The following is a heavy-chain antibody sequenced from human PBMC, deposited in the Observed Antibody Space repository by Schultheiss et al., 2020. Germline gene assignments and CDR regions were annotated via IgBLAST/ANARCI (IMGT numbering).Heavy chain of an antibody. Sequence: WGSLRLSCAASGFTFSSYWMHWVRQAPGKGLEWVAVIWYDGSNKYYADSVKGRFTISRDNAKNTVYLQMNSLRDEDRAVYYCARADYGDYGRNGMDVWGQGTTVTVSS. D-gene: IGHD4-17*01. CDR2: IWYDGSNK. CDR3: ARADYGDYGRNGMDV. V-gene: IGHV3-33*08. J-gene: IGHJ6*02. CDR1: GFTFSSYW.